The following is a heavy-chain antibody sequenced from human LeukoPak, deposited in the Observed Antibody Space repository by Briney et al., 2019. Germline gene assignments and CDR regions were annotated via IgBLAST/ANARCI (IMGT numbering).Heavy chain of an antibody. CDR2: IWSDGSSS. Sequence: PGRSLRLSCAASGFIFSSYGMHWVRQAPGKGLEWVAAIWSDGSSSFYADSVKGRLTISRDNSKNTLYLQMHSLRVEDTAVFYCAKDWEEGNSGYKTDWGQGTLVTVSS. V-gene: IGHV3-33*06. D-gene: IGHD3-22*01. CDR3: AKDWEEGNSGYKTD. CDR1: GFIFSSYG. J-gene: IGHJ4*02.